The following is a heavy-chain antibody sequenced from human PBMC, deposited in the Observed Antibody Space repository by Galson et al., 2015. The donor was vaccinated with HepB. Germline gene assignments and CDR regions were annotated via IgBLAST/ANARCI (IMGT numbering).Heavy chain of an antibody. CDR3: ARVLGAYYDHSFDI. V-gene: IGHV4-59*01. Sequence: SETLSLTCTVSGGSISSYYWSWIRQPPGKGLEWIGYIYYSGSTNYNPSLKSRVTIPVDTSKNQFSLKLSSVTAADTAVYYCARVLGAYYDHSFDIWGQGTMVTVSS. J-gene: IGHJ3*02. CDR2: IYYSGST. D-gene: IGHD3-22*01. CDR1: GGSISSYY.